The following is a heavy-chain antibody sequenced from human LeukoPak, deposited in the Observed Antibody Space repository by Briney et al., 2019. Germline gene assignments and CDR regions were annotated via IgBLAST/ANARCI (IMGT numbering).Heavy chain of an antibody. CDR2: IYSGGST. D-gene: IGHD3-10*01. V-gene: IGHV3-66*02. J-gene: IGHJ4*02. CDR1: GVTVSSNY. CDR3: ARVRSGDVFDY. Sequence: GGSLRLSCAVSGVTVSSNYMSWVRQAPGKGLEWVSVIYSGGSTYYADSVKGRFTISRDNSKNTLYLQMNSLSAEDTAVYYCARVRSGDVFDYWGQGTLVTVSS.